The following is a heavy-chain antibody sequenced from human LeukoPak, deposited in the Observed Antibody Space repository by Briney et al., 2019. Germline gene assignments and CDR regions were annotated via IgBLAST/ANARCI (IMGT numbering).Heavy chain of an antibody. Sequence: SGGSLRLSCAASGFTFSNYAMSWVRQAPGKGLEWVSAISGSGGSTYYADSVKGRFTISRDNSKNTLYLQMNSLRAEDTAVYYCAKDSTVVVPATIRYWSRGTLVTVSS. CDR2: ISGSGGST. V-gene: IGHV3-23*01. CDR1: GFTFSNYA. D-gene: IGHD2-2*01. CDR3: AKDSTVVVPATIRY. J-gene: IGHJ4*02.